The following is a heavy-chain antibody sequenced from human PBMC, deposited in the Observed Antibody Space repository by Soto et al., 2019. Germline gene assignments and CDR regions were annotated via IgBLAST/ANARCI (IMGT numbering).Heavy chain of an antibody. V-gene: IGHV4-59*01. D-gene: IGHD3-16*01. CDR2: IYYSGST. J-gene: IGHJ4*02. CDR1: GGSISSYY. Sequence: SETLSLTCTVSGGSISSYYWGWIRQPPGKGLEWIGYIYYSGSTNYNPSLKSRVTISVDTSKNQFSLRLSSVTAADTAVYYCARAWGYYFDYWGQGTLVTVSS. CDR3: ARAWGYYFDY.